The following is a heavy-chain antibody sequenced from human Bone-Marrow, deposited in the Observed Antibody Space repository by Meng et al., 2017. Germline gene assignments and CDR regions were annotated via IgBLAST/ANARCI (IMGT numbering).Heavy chain of an antibody. CDR3: ARVGRYCSGGSCSNYWYFDL. CDR2: MNPNSGNT. J-gene: IGHJ2*01. Sequence: VQAGEAGAEVKKLGASVKVSCKASGYTFTSYDINWVRQATGQGLEWMGWMNPNSGNTGYAQKFQGRVTITRNTSISTAYMELSSLRSEDTAVYYCARVGRYCSGGSCSNYWYFDLWGRGTLVTVSS. D-gene: IGHD2-15*01. V-gene: IGHV1-8*03. CDR1: GYTFTSYD.